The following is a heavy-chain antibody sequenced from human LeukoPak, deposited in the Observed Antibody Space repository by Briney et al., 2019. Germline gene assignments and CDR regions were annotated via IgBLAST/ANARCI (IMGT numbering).Heavy chain of an antibody. V-gene: IGHV1-2*02. D-gene: IGHD3-22*01. J-gene: IGHJ4*02. CDR2: INPNSGGT. CDR3: ARIADSGYLLEDY. CDR1: GYTFTGYY. Sequence: ASVKVSCKASGYTFTGYYMHWVRQAPGQGLEWMGWINPNSGGTNYAQKLQGRVTMTTDTSTSTAYMELRSLRSDDTAVYYCARIADSGYLLEDYWGQGTLVTVSS.